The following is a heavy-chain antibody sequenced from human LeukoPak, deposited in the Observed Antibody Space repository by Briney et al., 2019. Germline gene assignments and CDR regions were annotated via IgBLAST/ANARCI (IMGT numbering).Heavy chain of an antibody. D-gene: IGHD3-10*01. V-gene: IGHV3-23*01. CDR1: GFTFSSYA. CDR2: ISGSGGST. CDR3: AKGSQQPDSGDYFDY. J-gene: IGHJ4*02. Sequence: GGSLRLSCAASGFTFSSYAMSWVLQAPGKGLEWVSAISGSGGSTYYADSVKGRFTISRDNSKNTLYLQMNSLTAEDTAVYYCAKGSQQPDSGDYFDYWGQGTLVTVSS.